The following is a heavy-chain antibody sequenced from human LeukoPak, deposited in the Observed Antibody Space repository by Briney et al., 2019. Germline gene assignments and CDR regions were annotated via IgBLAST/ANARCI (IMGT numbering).Heavy chain of an antibody. D-gene: IGHD3-3*01. CDR1: GGSNSSYY. CDR3: ARDSVTIFAFDP. V-gene: IGHV4-59*01. CDR2: IYYSGST. Sequence: SETLSLXCTVSGGSNSSYYWSWIRRPPGKGLESIGYIYYSGSTNYNPSLKSRVTISVDTSKNQFSLKLSSVTAADTAVYYCARDSVTIFAFDPWGQGALVTVSS. J-gene: IGHJ5*02.